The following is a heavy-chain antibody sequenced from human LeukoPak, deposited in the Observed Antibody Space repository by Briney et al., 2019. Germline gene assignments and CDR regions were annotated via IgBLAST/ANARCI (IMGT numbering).Heavy chain of an antibody. CDR1: GGSFSGYY. D-gene: IGHD5-24*01. CDR3: ARGRDGYNFLNRGEYYYFDY. V-gene: IGHV4-34*01. J-gene: IGHJ4*02. Sequence: SETLSLTCAVYGGSFSGYYWSWIRQPPGKGLEWIGEINHSGSTNYNPSLKSRVTISVDTSKNQFSLRLNSVTAADTAVYYCARGRDGYNFLNRGEYYYFDYWGQGTLVTVSS. CDR2: INHSGST.